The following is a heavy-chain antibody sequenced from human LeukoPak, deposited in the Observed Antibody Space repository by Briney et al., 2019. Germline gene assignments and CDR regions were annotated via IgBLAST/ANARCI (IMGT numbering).Heavy chain of an antibody. CDR1: GGSISSSSYY. CDR3: ARDSGRDYDYRNYAAFDI. V-gene: IGHV4-39*07. D-gene: IGHD4-11*01. Sequence: PSETLSLTCTVSGGSISSSSYYWGWIRQPPGKGLEWIGSIYYSGSTYYNPSLKSRVTISVDTSKNQFSLKLSSVTAADTAVYYCARDSGRDYDYRNYAAFDIWGQGTMVTVSS. CDR2: IYYSGST. J-gene: IGHJ3*02.